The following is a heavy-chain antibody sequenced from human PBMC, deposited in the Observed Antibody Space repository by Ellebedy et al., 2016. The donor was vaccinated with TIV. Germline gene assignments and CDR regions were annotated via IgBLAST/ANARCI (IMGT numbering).Heavy chain of an antibody. CDR2: VYYTEST. D-gene: IGHD2-21*02. J-gene: IGHJ4*02. CDR1: GGSISSSSYY. V-gene: IGHV4-39*01. CDR3: ARMRYCGGDCWYFDY. Sequence: MPSETLSLTCTVSGGSISSSSYYWGWIRQPPGKGLEGIGSVYYTESTYYNPSLKSRLTISVDTSKNQFSLKLSSVTAADTAVYYCARMRYCGGDCWYFDYWGQGTLVTVS.